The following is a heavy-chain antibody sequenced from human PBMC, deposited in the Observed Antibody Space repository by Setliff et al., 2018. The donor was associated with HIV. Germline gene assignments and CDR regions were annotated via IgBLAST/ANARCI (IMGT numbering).Heavy chain of an antibody. Sequence: PGGSLRLSCAASGFTFSDYYMSWLRQAPGKGLEWVSYISRDGNTIYYADSVKGRFTISRDNAKNSLYLQMNSLRAEDTAVYYCARVLGYCSGGSCYSYYFDYWGQGTLVTVSS. CDR2: ISRDGNTI. CDR3: ARVLGYCSGGSCYSYYFDY. D-gene: IGHD2-15*01. J-gene: IGHJ4*02. V-gene: IGHV3-11*01. CDR1: GFTFSDYY.